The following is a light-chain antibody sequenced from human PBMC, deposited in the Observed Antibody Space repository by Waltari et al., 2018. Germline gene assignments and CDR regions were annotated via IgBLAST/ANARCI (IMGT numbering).Light chain of an antibody. CDR1: QSITTN. V-gene: IGKV3-15*01. CDR3: QQYNRWPPIT. J-gene: IGKJ5*01. CDR2: DAS. Sequence: EVVMTQSPATLSLSPGERATLSSRASQSITTNLAWNQHNPGHAPRLLIYDASTRATPVPARFSGNGSGTEFTLTISSLQSKDFAVYYCQQYNRWPPITYGQGTRLAIK.